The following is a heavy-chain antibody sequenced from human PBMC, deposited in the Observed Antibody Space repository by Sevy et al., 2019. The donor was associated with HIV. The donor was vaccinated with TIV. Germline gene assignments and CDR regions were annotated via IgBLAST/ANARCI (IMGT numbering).Heavy chain of an antibody. V-gene: IGHV3-33*01. D-gene: IGHD5-18*01. CDR2: IWYDGSNK. J-gene: IGHJ5*02. CDR3: ARDTSKNXFSLKLSSVTAADTAVYYCARGAGYSYGYFTWFDP. CDR1: GFTFSSYG. Sequence: AGSLRLSCAASGFTFSSYGMHWVRQAPGKGLEWVAVIWYDGSNKYYANSVKGRFTISRDNSKNTLYLQMNSLRAEDTAVYYCARDTSKNXFSLKLSSVTAADTAVYYCARGAGYSYGYFTWFDPWGQGTLVTVSS.